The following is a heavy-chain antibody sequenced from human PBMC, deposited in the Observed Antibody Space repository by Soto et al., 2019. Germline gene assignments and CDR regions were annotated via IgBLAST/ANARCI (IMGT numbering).Heavy chain of an antibody. CDR2: IYYSGST. V-gene: IGHV4-59*08. CDR3: ARRYGGNLDY. J-gene: IGHJ4*02. Sequence: SETLSLTCTVSGGSISSYYWSWIRQPPGKGLEWIGYIYYSGSTNYNPSLKSRVTISVDTSKNQFSLKLSSVTAADKAVYYCARRYGGNLDYWGQGTLVTVSS. CDR1: GGSISSYY. D-gene: IGHD1-26*01.